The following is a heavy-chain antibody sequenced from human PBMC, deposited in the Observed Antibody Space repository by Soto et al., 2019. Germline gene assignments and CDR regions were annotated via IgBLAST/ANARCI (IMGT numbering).Heavy chain of an antibody. V-gene: IGHV1-2*04. D-gene: IGHD3-3*01. J-gene: IGHJ6*02. CDR2: INPNRGGT. CDR1: GYTFTGYY. CDR3: ARHVTYLFGWYYGMYV. Sequence: QVQLVQSGAEVKKPGASVKVSCKASGYTFTGYYMHWVRQAPGQGLEWMGWINPNRGGTNYAQKFQGWVTRTRDTSTSAPYMELGRLRSDETAVDYCARHVTYLFGWYYGMYVWGQGTTVTVSS.